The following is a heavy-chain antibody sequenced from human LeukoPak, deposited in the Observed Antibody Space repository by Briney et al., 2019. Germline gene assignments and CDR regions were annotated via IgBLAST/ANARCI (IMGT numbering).Heavy chain of an antibody. Sequence: PSETLSLTCAVYGGSFSGYYWSWIRQPPGKGLEWIGEINHSGSTNYNPSLKSRVTISVDTSKNQFSLKLSSVTAADTAVYYCARDPSLGYCSSTSCYYLSWYFDLWGRGTLVTVSS. CDR3: ARDPSLGYCSSTSCYYLSWYFDL. CDR1: GGSFSGYY. J-gene: IGHJ2*01. CDR2: INHSGST. V-gene: IGHV4-34*01. D-gene: IGHD2-2*01.